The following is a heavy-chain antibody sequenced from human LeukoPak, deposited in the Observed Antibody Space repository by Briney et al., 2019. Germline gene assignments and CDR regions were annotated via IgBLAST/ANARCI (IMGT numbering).Heavy chain of an antibody. Sequence: PGGALRLSCVASGFTFTGSAFSWVRQTPGEGLEWVSTVTSVGPISYADSVKGRSTISRDTSNNTVSLQMNSLTVDDTALYFCARQFLVGGSLSPFDHWGQGSLVAVST. J-gene: IGHJ4*02. V-gene: IGHV3-23*01. CDR2: VTSVGPI. D-gene: IGHD1-26*01. CDR1: GFTFTGSA. CDR3: ARQFLVGGSLSPFDH.